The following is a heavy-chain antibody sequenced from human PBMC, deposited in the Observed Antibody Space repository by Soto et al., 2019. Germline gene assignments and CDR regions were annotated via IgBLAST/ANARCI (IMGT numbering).Heavy chain of an antibody. J-gene: IGHJ4*02. CDR3: AKQRAGYGSGSDTYNFDF. V-gene: IGHV3-23*01. D-gene: IGHD3-10*01. CDR2: LSGRGGTT. Sequence: EVQLLESGGGLGQPGGSLRLSCSTSGFTFSTYAMNWVRQAPGKGLAWVSALSGRGGTTYYADSVRGRFTISRDNSKTTLFLQMNSLRAEDTALYYCAKQRAGYGSGSDTYNFDFWGQGTPVTVSS. CDR1: GFTFSTYA.